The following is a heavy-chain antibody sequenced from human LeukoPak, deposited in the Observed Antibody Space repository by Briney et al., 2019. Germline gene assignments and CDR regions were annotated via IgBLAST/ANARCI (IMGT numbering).Heavy chain of an antibody. CDR3: AILLWFGEQGYDAFDI. V-gene: IGHV3-7*01. J-gene: IGHJ3*02. D-gene: IGHD3-10*01. CDR2: IKQDGSEK. Sequence: PGGSLRLSCAASGLTFNNYWMNWVRQAPGKGLEWVANIKQDGSEKKYVDSVKGRFTISRDNSKNTLYLQMNSLRAEDTAVYYCAILLWFGEQGYDAFDIWGQGTMVTVSS. CDR1: GLTFNNYW.